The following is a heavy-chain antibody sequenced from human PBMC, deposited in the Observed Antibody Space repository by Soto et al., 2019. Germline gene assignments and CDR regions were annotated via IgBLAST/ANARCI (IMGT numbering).Heavy chain of an antibody. V-gene: IGHV3-66*01. CDR3: ARDIYGSRSYDFYYYYMDV. CDR1: GFTVSSNY. Sequence: GGSLRLSCAASGFTVSSNYMSWVRQAPGKGLEWVSVIYSGGTTFYADFVKGRFTISRDNSKNTLYLQMNSLRAEDTAVYYCARDIYGSRSYDFYYYYMDVWGKGTTVTVSS. D-gene: IGHD3-10*01. CDR2: IYSGGTT. J-gene: IGHJ6*03.